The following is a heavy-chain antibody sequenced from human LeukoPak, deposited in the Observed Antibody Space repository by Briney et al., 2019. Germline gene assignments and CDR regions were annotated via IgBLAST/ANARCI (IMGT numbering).Heavy chain of an antibody. CDR2: ITGSGENT. CDR1: GFIFSSYG. D-gene: IGHD2-2*01. J-gene: IGHJ4*02. CDR3: AKDLTSWNY. V-gene: IGHV3-23*01. Sequence: PGGSLRLSCAASGFIFSSYGITWVRQAPGKGLEWVSGITGSGENTYYADSVKGRFTISRDNSKNTLYLQMNSLRAEDTALYYCAKDLTSWNYWGQGTLVTVSS.